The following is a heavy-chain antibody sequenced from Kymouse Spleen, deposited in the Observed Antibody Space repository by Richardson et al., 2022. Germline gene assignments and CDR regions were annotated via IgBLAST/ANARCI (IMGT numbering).Heavy chain of an antibody. D-gene: IGHD3-10*01. J-gene: IGHJ4*02. CDR2: INHSGST. CDR3: ARGRFGELFFDY. CDR1: GGSFSGYY. Sequence: QVQLQQWGAGLLKPSETLSLTCAVYGGSFSGYYWSWIRQPPGKGLEWIGEINHSGSTNYNPSLKSRVTISVDTSKNQFSLKLSSVTAADTAVYYCARGRFGELFFDYWGQGTLVTVSS. V-gene: IGHV4-34*01.